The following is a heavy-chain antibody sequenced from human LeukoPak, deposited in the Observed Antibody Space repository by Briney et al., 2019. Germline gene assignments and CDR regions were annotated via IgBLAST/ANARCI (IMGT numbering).Heavy chain of an antibody. CDR1: GFTFSSSA. V-gene: IGHV3-23*01. CDR3: VSHNRYGGDLY. D-gene: IGHD3-16*02. CDR2: FSGSTTAT. J-gene: IGHJ4*02. Sequence: GESLRLSCAASGFTFSSSAMSWVRQAPGKGLEWVSAFSGSTTATYYADSVKGRFTISRDNFKNTLYLQMNSLRAEDTALYCCVSHNRYGGDLYWGQGTLVTVSS.